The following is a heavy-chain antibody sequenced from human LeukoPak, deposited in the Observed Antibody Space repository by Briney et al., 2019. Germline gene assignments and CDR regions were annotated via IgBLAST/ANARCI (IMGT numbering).Heavy chain of an antibody. D-gene: IGHD4-23*01. CDR2: IYYSGST. Sequence: SETLSLTCTVSGGSISSYYWSWIRQPPGKGLEWIGYIYYSGSTNYNPSLKSRVTISVDTSKNQFSLKLSSVTAADTAVYYCARQHGGNTYYFDYWGQGTLVTVSS. CDR3: ARQHGGNTYYFDY. V-gene: IGHV4-59*08. J-gene: IGHJ4*02. CDR1: GGSISSYY.